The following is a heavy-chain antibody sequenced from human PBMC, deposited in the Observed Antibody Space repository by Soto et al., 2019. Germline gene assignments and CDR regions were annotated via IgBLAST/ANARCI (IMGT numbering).Heavy chain of an antibody. CDR1: GFTFSSYS. D-gene: IGHD2-2*01. CDR3: ARDPVVPALFDY. V-gene: IGHV3-21*01. CDR2: ISSSSSYI. Sequence: PGGSLRLSCAASGFTFSSYSMNWVRQAPGKGLEWVSSISSSSSYIYYADSVKGRFTISRDNAKNSLYLQMNSLRAEDTAVCYCARDPVVPALFDYWGQGTLVTVSS. J-gene: IGHJ4*02.